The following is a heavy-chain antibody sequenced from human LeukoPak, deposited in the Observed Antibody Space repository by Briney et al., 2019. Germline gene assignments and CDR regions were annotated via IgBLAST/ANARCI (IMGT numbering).Heavy chain of an antibody. CDR3: ARVEVDDSSGYPPH. CDR2: IIPIFGTA. J-gene: IGHJ4*02. CDR1: GGTFSSYA. D-gene: IGHD3-22*01. Sequence: GASVTVSCKASGGTFSSYAISWVRQAPGQGLEWMGRIIPIFGTANYAQKFQGRVTITADKSTSTAYMELSSLRSEDTAVYYCARVEVDDSSGYPPHWGQGTLVTVSS. V-gene: IGHV1-69*06.